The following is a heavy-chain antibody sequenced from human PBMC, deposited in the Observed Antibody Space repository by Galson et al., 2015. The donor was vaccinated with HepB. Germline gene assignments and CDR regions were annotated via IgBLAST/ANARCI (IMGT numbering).Heavy chain of an antibody. D-gene: IGHD3-3*01. J-gene: IGHJ1*01. Sequence: SLRLSCAASGFAFSSYSMNWVRQAPGKGLEWVSYISSSSTIYYADSVKGRFTISRDNAKNSLYLQMNSLRDEDTAVYYCARSNPEWSAKKYFQHWGQGTLVTVSS. CDR3: ARSNPEWSAKKYFQH. CDR2: ISSSSTI. V-gene: IGHV3-48*02. CDR1: GFAFSSYS.